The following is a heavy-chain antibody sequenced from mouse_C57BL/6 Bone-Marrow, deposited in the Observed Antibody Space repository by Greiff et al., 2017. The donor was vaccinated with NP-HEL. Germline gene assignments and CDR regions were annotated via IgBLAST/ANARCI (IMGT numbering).Heavy chain of an antibody. J-gene: IGHJ4*01. CDR3: ARRWITTVVATDYAMDY. CDR1: GYAFSSSW. CDR2: IYPGDGDT. Sequence: VQLQQSGPELVKPGASVKISCKASGYAFSSSWMNWVKQRPGKGLEWIGRIYPGDGDTNYNGKFKGKATLTADKSSSTAYMQLSSLTSEDSAVYFCARRWITTVVATDYAMDYWGQGTSVTVSS. V-gene: IGHV1-82*01. D-gene: IGHD1-1*01.